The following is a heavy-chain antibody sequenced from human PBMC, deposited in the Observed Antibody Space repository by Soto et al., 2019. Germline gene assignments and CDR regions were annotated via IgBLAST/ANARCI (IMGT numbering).Heavy chain of an antibody. D-gene: IGHD6-19*01. Sequence: QVKLVQSGAEVKKPGASVTVSCKASGYTFTNYGINWVRQAPGQGLEWMGWISAYSGHTNYAQKLQDRVTMTTDPSTSTAYMELRSLRSDDTAVYYCARRPHLADNVELDYWGQGTLVTVSS. V-gene: IGHV1-18*01. J-gene: IGHJ4*02. CDR1: GYTFTNYG. CDR3: ARRPHLADNVELDY. CDR2: ISAYSGHT.